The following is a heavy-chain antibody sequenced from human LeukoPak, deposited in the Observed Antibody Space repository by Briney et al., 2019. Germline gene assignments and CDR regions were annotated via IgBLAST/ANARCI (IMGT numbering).Heavy chain of an antibody. J-gene: IGHJ6*03. CDR3: ARGGREGDFWSGYYYYYYMDV. Sequence: SETLSLTCAVYGGSFSGYYWSWIRQPPGKGLEWIGEINHSGSTNHNPSLKSRVTISVDTSKNQFSLKLSSVTAADTAVYYCARGGREGDFWSGYYYYYYMDVWGKGTTVTVSS. CDR1: GGSFSGYY. CDR2: INHSGST. D-gene: IGHD3-3*01. V-gene: IGHV4-34*01.